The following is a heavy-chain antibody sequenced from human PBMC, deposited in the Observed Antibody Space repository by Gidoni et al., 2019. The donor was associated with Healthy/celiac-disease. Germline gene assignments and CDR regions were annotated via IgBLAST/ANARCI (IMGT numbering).Heavy chain of an antibody. CDR3: ARVATGTPFYYFDY. CDR1: GFTVSSNS. D-gene: IGHD5-12*01. CDR2: IYSGGST. J-gene: IGHJ4*02. V-gene: IGHV3-66*01. Sequence: EVQLVESGGGLVQPGGSLRLSCAASGFTVSSNSMSWVRQAPGKGLEWVSVIYSGGSTYYADSVKGRFTISRDNSKNTLYLQMNSLRAEDTAVYYCARVATGTPFYYFDYWGQGTLVTVSS.